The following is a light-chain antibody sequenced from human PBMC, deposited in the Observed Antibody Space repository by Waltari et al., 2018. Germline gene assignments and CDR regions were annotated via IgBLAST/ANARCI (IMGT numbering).Light chain of an antibody. CDR1: QSISSY. Sequence: DIQMTQSPSSLSASVGDRVTITCRASQSISSYLNWYQQKPGKAPKLLIYASSSLQSGVPSRFRGSGSGTDFTLTISSLQPEDFATYYCQHSYSTRGTFGGGTKVEIK. V-gene: IGKV1-39*01. J-gene: IGKJ4*01. CDR3: QHSYSTRGT. CDR2: ASS.